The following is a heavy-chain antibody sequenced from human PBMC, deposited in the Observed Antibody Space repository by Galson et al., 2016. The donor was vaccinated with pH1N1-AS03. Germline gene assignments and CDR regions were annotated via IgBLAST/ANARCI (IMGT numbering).Heavy chain of an antibody. D-gene: IGHD4-17*01. CDR1: GFTFTSYY. CDR3: ARDGGHYGDCDY. J-gene: IGHJ4*02. V-gene: IGHV1-46*01. Sequence: SVKASCKASGFTFTSYYMHWVRQAPGQGLEWMGIIHPSGGPIYAQHFQGRVSMARDTSTSTVYMELSNLRPDDTAVYYCARDGGHYGDCDYWGQGTLVTVSS. CDR2: IHPSGGP.